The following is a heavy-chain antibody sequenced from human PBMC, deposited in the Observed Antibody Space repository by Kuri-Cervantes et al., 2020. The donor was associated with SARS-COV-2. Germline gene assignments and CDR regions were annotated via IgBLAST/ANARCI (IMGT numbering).Heavy chain of an antibody. CDR3: ARGSILLWFGESPPDY. D-gene: IGHD3-10*01. CDR2: IYYSGST. CDR1: GGSISSSSYY. J-gene: IGHJ4*02. Sequence: ESLKISCTVSGGSISSSSYYWGWIRQPPGKGLEWIGSIYYSGSTYYNPSLKSRVTISVDTSKNQFSLKLSSVTAADTAVYYCARGSILLWFGESPPDYWGRGTLVTVSS. V-gene: IGHV4-39*01.